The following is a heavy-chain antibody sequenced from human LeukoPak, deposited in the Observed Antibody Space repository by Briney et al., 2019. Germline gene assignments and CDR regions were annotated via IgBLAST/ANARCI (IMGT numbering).Heavy chain of an antibody. CDR2: VYFNGDT. CDR3: ARTVYCSSANCYPLDP. J-gene: IGHJ5*02. V-gene: IGHV4-59*01. Sequence: PSETLSLTCSVSHGSISSYYWNWIRQSPGKGLEWIGYVYFNGDTKYNPSLESRVTMSADTANNNFSLRLNSVTAADSAVYYCARTVYCSSANCYPLDPWGQGTLVTVSP. D-gene: IGHD2-2*01. CDR1: HGSISSYY.